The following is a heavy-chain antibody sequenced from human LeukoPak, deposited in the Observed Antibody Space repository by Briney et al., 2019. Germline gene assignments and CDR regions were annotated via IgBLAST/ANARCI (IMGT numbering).Heavy chain of an antibody. D-gene: IGHD2-2*02. V-gene: IGHV3-15*01. CDR2: IKSKTDGGTT. CDR1: GFTFSNAW. J-gene: IGHJ4*02. CDR3: TTDLYCSSTGCYTSNDY. Sequence: PGGSLRLSCAASGFTFSNAWMSWVRQAPGKGLEWVGRIKSKTDGGTTDYAAPVKGRFTISRDDSKNTLYLQMNSLKTEDTAVYYCTTDLYCSSTGCYTSNDYWGQGTLVTVSS.